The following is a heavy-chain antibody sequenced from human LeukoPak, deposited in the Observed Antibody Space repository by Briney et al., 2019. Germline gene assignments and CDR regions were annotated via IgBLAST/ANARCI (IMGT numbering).Heavy chain of an antibody. CDR1: GFTFSGYA. CDR3: AKGSGWGYFYYMDV. CDR2: ISAGGSST. Sequence: GGSLRLSCAASGFTFSGYAMSWVCQAPGKGLEWVSAISAGGSSTYYADSVKGRFTLSIDNSKNTLYLQMHSLTAEDTAVYYCAKGSGWGYFYYMDVWGKGTTVTVSS. V-gene: IGHV3-23*01. J-gene: IGHJ6*03. D-gene: IGHD2-15*01.